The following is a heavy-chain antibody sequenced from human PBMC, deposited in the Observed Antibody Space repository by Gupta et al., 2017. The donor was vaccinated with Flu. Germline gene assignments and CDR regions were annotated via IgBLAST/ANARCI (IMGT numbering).Heavy chain of an antibody. CDR3: ARGFRPETFRYDSSGYFGY. CDR2: ISAYNGNT. V-gene: IGHV1-18*01. J-gene: IGHJ4*02. Sequence: QVQLVQSGAEVKKPGASVKVSCKASGYTFTSYGINWVRQAPGQGLEWMGWISAYNGNTNYAQKLQGRVTMTTDTSTSTAYMELRSLRSDDTAVYYCARGFRPETFRYDSSGYFGYWGQGTLVTVSS. CDR1: GYTFTSYG. D-gene: IGHD3-22*01.